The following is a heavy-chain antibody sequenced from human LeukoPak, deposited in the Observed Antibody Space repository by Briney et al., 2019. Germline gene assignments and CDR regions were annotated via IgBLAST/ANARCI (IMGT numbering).Heavy chain of an antibody. V-gene: IGHV3-23*03. J-gene: IGHJ4*02. CDR2: LYNAGST. D-gene: IGHD3-22*01. CDR3: AKAPTKITMIVADY. Sequence: GGSLRLSCAASGFTFSSYAMSWVRQAPGKGLEWVSVLYNAGSTYYADSVKGRFTISRDNSKNTLYLQMNSLRAEDTAVYYCAKAPTKITMIVADYWGQGTLVTVSS. CDR1: GFTFSSYA.